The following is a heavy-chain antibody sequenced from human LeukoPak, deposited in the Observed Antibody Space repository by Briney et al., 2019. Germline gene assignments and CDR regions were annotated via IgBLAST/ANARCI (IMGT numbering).Heavy chain of an antibody. Sequence: GRSLRLSCAASGFTFSSYVMHWVRQAPGKGLEWVAVISYDGSNKYYADSVKGRFTISRDNSKNTLYLQMNSLRAEDTAVYYCARVRGDFDYWGQGTLVTVSS. D-gene: IGHD3-10*01. CDR1: GFTFSSYV. V-gene: IGHV3-30*04. J-gene: IGHJ4*02. CDR2: ISYDGSNK. CDR3: ARVRGDFDY.